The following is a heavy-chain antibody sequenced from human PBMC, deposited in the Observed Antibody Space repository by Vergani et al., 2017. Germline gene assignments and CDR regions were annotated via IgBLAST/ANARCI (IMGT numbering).Heavy chain of an antibody. V-gene: IGHV1-2*02. D-gene: IGHD6-13*01. CDR2: INPNSGGT. J-gene: IGHJ6*02. CDR1: GYPFTGYY. CDR3: ARELAAISYYYGMDV. Sequence: QVQLVQSGAELKKPGASVKVSCKASGYPFTGYYMHWVRQAPGQGLEWMGRINPNSGGTNYAQLFQGRVTMTRDTSIRTAYMELSRLRSDDTAVYYCARELAAISYYYGMDVWGQGTTVTVSS.